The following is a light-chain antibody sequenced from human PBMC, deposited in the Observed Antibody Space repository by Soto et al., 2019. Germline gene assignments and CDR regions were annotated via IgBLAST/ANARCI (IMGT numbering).Light chain of an antibody. CDR2: SSD. Sequence: QSVLTQPPSASGTPGQRVTISCSGSTSNIGSNSVNWYQQLPGTAPKLLLYSSDRRPSGVPDRFSGSKSGTSASLAINGLQPEDEAEYYCQSQDRSLSASVFGGGTKVTVL. CDR3: QSQDRSLSASV. V-gene: IGLV1-44*01. CDR1: TSNIGSNS. J-gene: IGLJ3*02.